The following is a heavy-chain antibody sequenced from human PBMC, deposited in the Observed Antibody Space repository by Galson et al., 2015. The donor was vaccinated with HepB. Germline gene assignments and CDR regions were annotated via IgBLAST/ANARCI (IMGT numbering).Heavy chain of an antibody. CDR3: TRFYGNNDY. Sequence: SLRLSCAASGFTFSGSAMHWVRQASGKGLEWVGRIRSKANSYATAYAASVKGRFTISRDDSKNTAYLQMNSLKTEDTAVYYCTRFYGNNDYWGQGTLVTVSS. D-gene: IGHD1/OR15-1a*01. CDR1: GFTFSGSA. CDR2: IRSKANSYAT. V-gene: IGHV3-73*01. J-gene: IGHJ4*02.